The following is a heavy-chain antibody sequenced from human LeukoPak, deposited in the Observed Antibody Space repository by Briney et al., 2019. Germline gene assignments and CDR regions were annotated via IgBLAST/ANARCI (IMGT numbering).Heavy chain of an antibody. CDR2: INPNSGAT. Sequence: EASVTVSCKASGYTFTGYYMHGVRQALGQGREGMGWINPNSGATTYAQKFQDRVTMTRDTAISTAYLDLSRLRSDDTAVYYCAREVSPWGSSFDYWGQGTLVTVSS. CDR3: AREVSPWGSSFDY. CDR1: GYTFTGYY. D-gene: IGHD6-6*01. V-gene: IGHV1-2*02. J-gene: IGHJ4*02.